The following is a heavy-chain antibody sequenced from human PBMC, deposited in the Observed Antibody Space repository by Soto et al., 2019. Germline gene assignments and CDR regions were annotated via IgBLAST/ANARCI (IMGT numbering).Heavy chain of an antibody. J-gene: IGHJ4*02. Sequence: EVQLVESGGGLVQPGGSLRLSCAASGFTFSDYSMNWVRQSPGRGLECISYISGSSTTKYYADSVTGRFTISRDNAKKSLFLQMSRPRAEDTAVYYCVRDIILVVAVAGSLRVFDYWGQGALVTVPS. CDR2: ISGSSTTK. CDR3: VRDIILVVAVAGSLRVFDY. V-gene: IGHV3-48*01. CDR1: GFTFSDYS. D-gene: IGHD6-19*01.